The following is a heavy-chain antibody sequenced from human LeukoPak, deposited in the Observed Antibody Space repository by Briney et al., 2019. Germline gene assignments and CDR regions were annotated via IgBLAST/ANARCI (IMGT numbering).Heavy chain of an antibody. CDR3: ATSHSIVGDTPFDY. J-gene: IGHJ4*02. CDR2: FDPEDGET. V-gene: IGHV1-24*01. D-gene: IGHD1-26*01. CDR1: GYTLTELS. Sequence: ASVKVSCKVSGYTLTELSMHWVRQAPGKGLEWMGGFDPEDGETIYAQKFQGRVTMTEDTSTDTAYMELSSLRSEDTAVYYCATSHSIVGDTPFDYWGQGTLVTVSS.